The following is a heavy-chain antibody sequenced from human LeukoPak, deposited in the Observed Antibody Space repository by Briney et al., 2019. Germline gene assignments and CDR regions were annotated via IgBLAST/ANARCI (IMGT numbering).Heavy chain of an antibody. J-gene: IGHJ3*02. CDR1: GFTFDDYA. Sequence: GGSLRLSCAASGFTFDDYAMHWVRQAPGKGLEWVSGISWNSGSIGYADSVKGRFTISRDNAKNTVYLQMNSLRAEDTAVYYCARDQDYDILTGQGDAFDIWGQGTMVTVSS. V-gene: IGHV3-9*01. CDR2: ISWNSGSI. CDR3: ARDQDYDILTGQGDAFDI. D-gene: IGHD3-9*01.